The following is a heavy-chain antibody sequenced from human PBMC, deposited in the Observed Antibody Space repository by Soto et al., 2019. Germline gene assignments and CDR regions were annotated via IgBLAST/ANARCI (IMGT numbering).Heavy chain of an antibody. D-gene: IGHD5-12*01. CDR2: MWYDGSNK. CDR1: GFTFSSYG. V-gene: IGHV3-33*01. Sequence: QVQLVESGGGVVQPGRSLRLSCAASGFTFSSYGMHWVRQAPGKGLEWVAVMWYDGSNKYYADSVKGRFTISRDNSKNTLYLQMNSLRAEDTAVYYCARDKKKMATSPVGYWGQGTLVTVSS. CDR3: ARDKKKMATSPVGY. J-gene: IGHJ4*02.